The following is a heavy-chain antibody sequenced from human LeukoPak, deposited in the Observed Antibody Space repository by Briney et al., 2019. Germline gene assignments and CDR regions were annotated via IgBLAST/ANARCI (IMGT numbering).Heavy chain of an antibody. CDR2: IRQDESER. CDR3: ARLSAYYYGSYFHYYMDV. V-gene: IGHV3-7*01. Sequence: GGSLRLSCEGSGFSFSSYWMTWVRQLPGKGPEWVANIRQDESERYFADSVKGRFTISRDNAKKSVYLHMSSLRAEDTALYYCARLSAYYYGSYFHYYMDVWGKGTTVTVYS. CDR1: GFSFSSYW. D-gene: IGHD3-10*01. J-gene: IGHJ6*03.